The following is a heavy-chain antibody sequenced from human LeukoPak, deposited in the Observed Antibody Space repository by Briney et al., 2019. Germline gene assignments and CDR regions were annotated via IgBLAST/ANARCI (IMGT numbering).Heavy chain of an antibody. Sequence: GRSLRLSCAASGFTFDDYAMHWVRQAPGKGLEWVSGISSNSENRVYAESVKGRFTISRDDAKNSLFLQMNSLKTEDTALYYCAKDIGFGITMFRAMDVWGKGTTVTISS. J-gene: IGHJ6*04. D-gene: IGHD3-10*01. CDR1: GFTFDDYA. V-gene: IGHV3-9*01. CDR2: ISSNSENR. CDR3: AKDIGFGITMFRAMDV.